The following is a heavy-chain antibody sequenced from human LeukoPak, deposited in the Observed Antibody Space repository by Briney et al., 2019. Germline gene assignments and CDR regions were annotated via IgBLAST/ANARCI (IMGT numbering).Heavy chain of an antibody. D-gene: IGHD1-14*01. CDR2: IDTYNGNT. Sequence: ASVKVSCKASGYTFTTYGINWVRQAPGQGLEWLAWIDTYNGNTNYVQKLQGRVTMTTDTSTSTAYMELRSLRSDDTAVYYCARDQDINRGFFQPGGYWGQGTLVTVSS. J-gene: IGHJ4*02. CDR3: ARDQDINRGFFQPGGY. V-gene: IGHV1-18*01. CDR1: GYTFTTYG.